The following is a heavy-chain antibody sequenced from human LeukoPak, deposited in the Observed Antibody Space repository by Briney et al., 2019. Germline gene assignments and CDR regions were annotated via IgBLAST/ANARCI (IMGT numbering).Heavy chain of an antibody. J-gene: IGHJ6*02. CDR1: GFTFSNYG. V-gene: IGHV3-NL1*01. CDR3: ASRDKGYDYGMDV. CDR2: IYSGGST. D-gene: IGHD5-24*01. Sequence: PGRSLRLSCEASGFTFSNYGMQWVRQAPGKGLEWVSLIYSGGSTYYADSVKGRFTISRDNSKNTLYLQMKSLRAEDTAVYYCASRDKGYDYGMDVWGQGTTVTVSS.